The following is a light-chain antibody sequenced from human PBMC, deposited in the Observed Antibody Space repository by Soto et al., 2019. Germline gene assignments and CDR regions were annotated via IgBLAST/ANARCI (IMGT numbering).Light chain of an antibody. J-gene: IGKJ2*01. Sequence: EIVLTQSPGTLSLSPGERATLSCRASRSISSTYLAWYQQKPGQAPRLLIYGASSRATGIPDRFSGSGSGTDFPLTISRLEPEDFAVYYRQQYGGSPPYTFGQGTKLEIK. CDR3: QQYGGSPPYT. CDR2: GAS. V-gene: IGKV3-20*01. CDR1: RSISSTY.